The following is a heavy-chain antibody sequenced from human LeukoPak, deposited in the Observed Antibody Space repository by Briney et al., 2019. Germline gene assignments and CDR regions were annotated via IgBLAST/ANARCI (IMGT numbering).Heavy chain of an antibody. CDR2: IYPGDSDT. CDR3: ARHIGAATESHVDY. CDR1: GYSFTTYW. J-gene: IGHJ4*02. V-gene: IGHV5-51*01. D-gene: IGHD6-25*01. Sequence: GESLKISCEGSGYSFTTYWIGWVRQMPGKGLEWMGIIYPGDSDTRYSPSFQGQVTISADKSIRTAYLQWSSLKASDTAMYYCARHIGAATESHVDYWGQGTLVTVSS.